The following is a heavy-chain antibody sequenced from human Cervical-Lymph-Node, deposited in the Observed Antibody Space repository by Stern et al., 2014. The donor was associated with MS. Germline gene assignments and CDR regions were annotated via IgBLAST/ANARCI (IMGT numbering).Heavy chain of an antibody. CDR3: ARGLLGSENAFDI. CDR2: ISAYNGNT. Sequence: QVQLVQSGPEVKKPWASVKVSCKASGYTFTSYGISWGRKAPGPELELKGWISAYNGNTNYAQKLQGRVTMTTDTSTSTAYMELRSLRSDDTAVYYCARGLLGSENAFDIWGQGTMVTVSS. J-gene: IGHJ3*02. D-gene: IGHD2-15*01. CDR1: GYTFTSYG. V-gene: IGHV1-18*01.